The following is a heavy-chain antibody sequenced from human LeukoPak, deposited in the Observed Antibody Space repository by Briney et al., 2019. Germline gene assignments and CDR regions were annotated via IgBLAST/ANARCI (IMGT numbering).Heavy chain of an antibody. Sequence: SETLSLTCSVTGGSISSYYWSWFRQPPGKRLEWIGYMYNSGSTNYNPSLRSRVTISVDTSKNQFSLKLSSVTAADTAVYYCARGIFGMVLNAFDLWGRGTMVTVSS. V-gene: IGHV4-59*01. CDR1: GGSISSYY. CDR2: MYNSGST. CDR3: ARGIFGMVLNAFDL. D-gene: IGHD3-3*01. J-gene: IGHJ3*01.